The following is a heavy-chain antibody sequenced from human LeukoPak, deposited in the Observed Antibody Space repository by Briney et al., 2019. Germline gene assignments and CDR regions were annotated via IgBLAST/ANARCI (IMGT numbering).Heavy chain of an antibody. D-gene: IGHD4-17*01. CDR3: ASAPTGTYYFDY. CDR1: GFTFSSYS. CDR2: ISFDESHK. J-gene: IGHJ4*02. Sequence: GGSLRLSCAASGFTFSSYSMNWVRQAPGKGLEWVALISFDESHKYYADSVKGRFTISRDNFKNTLYLQMNSLRVEDTAVYYCASAPTGTYYFDYWGQGTLVTASS. V-gene: IGHV3-30*03.